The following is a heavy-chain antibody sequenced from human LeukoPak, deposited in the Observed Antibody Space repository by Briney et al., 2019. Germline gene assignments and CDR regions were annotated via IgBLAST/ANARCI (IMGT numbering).Heavy chain of an antibody. CDR3: ITPLPYSAQ. D-gene: IGHD2-21*01. V-gene: IGHV3-15*07. J-gene: IGHJ4*02. CDR2: IKPKTDGETA. CDR1: GFTFSSYW. Sequence: GGSLRLSCAASGFTFSSYWMNWVRQAPGKGLEWVGRIKPKTDGETAEYAAPVKDRFSISRDDSKSMMYLQMNSLKTEDTAVYYCITPLPYSAQGGQGTLVTVSS.